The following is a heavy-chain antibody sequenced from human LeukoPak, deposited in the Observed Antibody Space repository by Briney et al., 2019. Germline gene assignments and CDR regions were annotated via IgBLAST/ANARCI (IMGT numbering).Heavy chain of an antibody. CDR3: ASGIAVTGSSMVGN. Sequence: PSETLSLTCTVSGGSISSYYWSWIRQPPGKGLEWIGYIYYSGSTNYNPSLKSRVTISVDTSKNQFSLKLSSVTAADTAVYYCASGIAVTGSSMVGNWGQGTLVTVSS. J-gene: IGHJ4*02. CDR1: GGSISSYY. CDR2: IYYSGST. D-gene: IGHD6-19*01. V-gene: IGHV4-59*12.